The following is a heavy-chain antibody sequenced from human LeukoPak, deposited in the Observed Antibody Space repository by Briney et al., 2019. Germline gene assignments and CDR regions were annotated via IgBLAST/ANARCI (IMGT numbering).Heavy chain of an antibody. CDR2: IRYDGSNK. J-gene: IGHJ3*02. CDR3: AKSYDGAKRGNAFDI. V-gene: IGHV3-30*02. Sequence: PGGSLRLSCAASGFTFSSYGMHWVRQAPGKGLEWVAFIRYDGSNKYYTDSVKGRFTISRDNSKNTLYLQMNSLRAEDTAVYYCAKSYDGAKRGNAFDIWGQGTMVTVSS. D-gene: IGHD4-17*01. CDR1: GFTFSSYG.